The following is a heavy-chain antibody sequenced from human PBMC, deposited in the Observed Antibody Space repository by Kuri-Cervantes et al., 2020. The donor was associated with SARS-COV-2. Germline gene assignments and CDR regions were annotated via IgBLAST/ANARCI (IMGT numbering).Heavy chain of an antibody. D-gene: IGHD2-8*01. Sequence: LKISCAASGFTFSNAWMSWVRQAPGKGLEWVSGINWNGGSTGYADSVKGRFTISRDNAKNSLYLQMNSLRAEDTAVYYCARGFKQSNGVDYWGQGTLVTVSS. V-gene: IGHV3-20*04. CDR1: GFTFSNAW. J-gene: IGHJ4*02. CDR2: INWNGGST. CDR3: ARGFKQSNGVDY.